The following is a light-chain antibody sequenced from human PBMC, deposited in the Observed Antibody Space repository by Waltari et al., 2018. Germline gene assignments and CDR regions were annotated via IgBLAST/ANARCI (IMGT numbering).Light chain of an antibody. CDR3: QQYYRSRT. Sequence: DIVMTQSPDSLAVSLGARATIDCKSSQSVFYRSDNKNYLAWYQHKPGQPPKLLFYWASTRESGVPDRFSASGSGTDFTLTINNRQSEDVAVYYCQQYYRSRTFGQGTKVEIK. V-gene: IGKV4-1*01. CDR1: QSVFYRSDNKNY. CDR2: WAS. J-gene: IGKJ1*01.